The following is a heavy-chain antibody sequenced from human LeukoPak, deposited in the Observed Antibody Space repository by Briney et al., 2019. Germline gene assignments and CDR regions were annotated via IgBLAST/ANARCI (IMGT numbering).Heavy chain of an antibody. CDR2: IYYSGNT. Sequence: SETLSLTCTVSGGSISSSSYYWGWIRQSPGKGLEWIGYIYYSGNTYYNPSLKSRITISVDTSKNQFSLRLSSVTAADTAMYYCARHSHTKYRGVNWYYMDVWGKGTTVTVSS. CDR3: ARHSHTKYRGVNWYYMDV. D-gene: IGHD4-23*01. J-gene: IGHJ6*03. CDR1: GGSISSSSYY. V-gene: IGHV4-39*01.